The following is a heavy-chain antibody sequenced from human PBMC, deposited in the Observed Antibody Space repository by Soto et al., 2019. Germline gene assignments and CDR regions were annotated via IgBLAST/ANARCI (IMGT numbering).Heavy chain of an antibody. Sequence: GASVKVSCKASGYTFTSYAMHWVRQAPGQRLEWMGWINAGNGNTKYSQKFQGRVAITRDTSASTAYMELSSLRSEDTAVYCCAREEPAFRTTGMDVWGQGTTVTVSS. CDR3: AREEPAFRTTGMDV. CDR1: GYTFTSYA. J-gene: IGHJ6*02. CDR2: INAGNGNT. V-gene: IGHV1-3*01. D-gene: IGHD3-3*02.